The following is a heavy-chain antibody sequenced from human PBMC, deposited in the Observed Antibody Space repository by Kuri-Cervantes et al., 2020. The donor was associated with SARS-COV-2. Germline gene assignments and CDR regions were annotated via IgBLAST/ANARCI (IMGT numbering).Heavy chain of an antibody. CDR3: ARGGDCSSTSCYISRLFDY. D-gene: IGHD2-2*02. CDR2: ISAYNGNT. CDR1: GYTFTSYG. V-gene: IGHV1-18*01. Sequence: ASVKVSCKASGYTFTSYGISWVRQAPGQGLEWMGWISAYNGNTNYAQKLQGRVTMTTDTSTSTAYMELRSLRSDDTAVYYCARGGDCSSTSCYISRLFDYWGQGTLVTVSS. J-gene: IGHJ4*02.